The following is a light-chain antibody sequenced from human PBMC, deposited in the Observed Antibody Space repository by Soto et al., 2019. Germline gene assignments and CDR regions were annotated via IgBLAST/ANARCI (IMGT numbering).Light chain of an antibody. CDR3: QQFNSYPT. CDR2: DAS. J-gene: IGKJ4*01. V-gene: IGKV1-13*02. CDR1: QGISSA. Sequence: AIQLTQSPSSLSASVGDRVTITCRASQGISSAVAWYQQKPGKATKLLIYDASSLESGVPSRFSGSGSGTDFTLTISSLQPEDFATYYCQQFNSYPTFGGGTKVEIK.